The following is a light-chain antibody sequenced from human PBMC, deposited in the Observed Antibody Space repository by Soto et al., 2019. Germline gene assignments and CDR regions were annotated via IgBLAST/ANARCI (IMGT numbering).Light chain of an antibody. CDR3: QQKYRLPRT. CDR2: GAS. J-gene: IGKJ1*01. V-gene: IGKV1-39*01. Sequence: QMTQSPSSLSASVGDRVTITCRASQSISTYLNWYQHEPGKAPKVLINGASRLHTGVPSRFSGSGSGTDFTLTISSLQPEDFATYFFQQKYRLPRTFGQGTQVEIK. CDR1: QSISTY.